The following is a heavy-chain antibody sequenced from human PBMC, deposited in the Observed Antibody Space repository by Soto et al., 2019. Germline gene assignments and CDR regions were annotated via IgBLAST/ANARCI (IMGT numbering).Heavy chain of an antibody. V-gene: IGHV4-4*02. J-gene: IGHJ4*02. CDR1: GGSISSSNW. Sequence: QVQLQESGPGLVKPSGTLSLTCAVSGGSISSSNWWSWVRQPPGKGLEWIGEIYHSGSTNYNPSLXXXCTLSADTSKXXFXLXXSCVTAADTAVYYCARVEGRGRYFAWLLSGGAFAYWGQGTLVTVSS. D-gene: IGHD3-9*01. CDR3: ARVEGRGRYFAWLLSGGAFAY. CDR2: IYHSGST.